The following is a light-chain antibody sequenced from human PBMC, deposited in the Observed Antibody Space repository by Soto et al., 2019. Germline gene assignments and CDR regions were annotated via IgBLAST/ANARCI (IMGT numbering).Light chain of an antibody. CDR1: TGAVTSGHY. CDR2: DTS. CDR3: LLSYSGARLYV. V-gene: IGLV7-46*01. Sequence: QAVVTQEPSLTVSPGGTVTLTCGSSTGAVTSGHYPYWFQQKPGQAPRTLMYDTSNKHSWTPARFSVSLLGGKAALTLSGAQPEDEAEYYCLLSYSGARLYVFGTGTKVTVL. J-gene: IGLJ1*01.